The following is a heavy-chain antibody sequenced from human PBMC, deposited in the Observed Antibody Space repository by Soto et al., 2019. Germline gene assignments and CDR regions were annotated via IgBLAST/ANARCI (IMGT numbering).Heavy chain of an antibody. V-gene: IGHV3-30*03. D-gene: IGHD3-10*01. CDR2: ISYDGSDK. CDR1: GVPFTSYG. Sequence: QVQLVESGGGVVQPGRSLRLSCAASGVPFTSYGMHWVSEGPDKGLEWVAIISYDGSDKYYADSVKGRFTISRDNSKNTLYLQMNSLRPEDTALYYCVGGQYYFDYRGQGTLVIVSS. J-gene: IGHJ4*02. CDR3: VGGQYYFDY.